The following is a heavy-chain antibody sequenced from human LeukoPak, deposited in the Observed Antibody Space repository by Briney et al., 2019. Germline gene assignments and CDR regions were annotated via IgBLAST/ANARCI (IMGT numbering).Heavy chain of an antibody. V-gene: IGHV3-30*02. CDR1: VFTFS. J-gene: IGHJ4*02. CDR2: IRHDGSDK. D-gene: IGHD7-27*01. Sequence: PGGPLRLSCVGSVFTFSVHWVRQAPGKGLEWLIFIRHDGSDKYYADSVKGRFTISRDDSKNTVYLQMNSLRPEDTAVYYCAKDGNWASVYWGQGTLVTVSS. CDR3: AKDGNWASVY.